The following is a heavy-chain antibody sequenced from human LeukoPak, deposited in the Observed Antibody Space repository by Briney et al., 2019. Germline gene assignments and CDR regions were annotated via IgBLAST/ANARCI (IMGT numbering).Heavy chain of an antibody. CDR1: GYTFTSYD. V-gene: IGHV1-8*01. D-gene: IGHD4-17*01. J-gene: IGHJ6*03. Sequence: ASVKVSCKASGYTFTSYDINWVRQATGQGLEWMGWMNPNSGNTGYAQKFQGRVTMTRNTSISTAYMELSSLRSEDTAVYYCAVPTRGGDYGHYYYYYMDVWGKGTTVTISS. CDR2: MNPNSGNT. CDR3: AVPTRGGDYGHYYYYYMDV.